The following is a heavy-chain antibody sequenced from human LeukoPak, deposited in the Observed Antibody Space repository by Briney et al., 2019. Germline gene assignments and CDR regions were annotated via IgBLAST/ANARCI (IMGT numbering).Heavy chain of an antibody. CDR2: IYSGGST. Sequence: GGSLRLSCAASGFTVSSNYMSWVRQAPGKGLEWVSVIYSGGSTYYADSVKGRFTISRDNSKNTLYLQMNSLRAEDTAVYYCATPTYYYGSGSYYNPLDYWGQGTLVTVSS. V-gene: IGHV3-53*01. J-gene: IGHJ4*02. CDR3: ATPTYYYGSGSYYNPLDY. CDR1: GFTVSSNY. D-gene: IGHD3-10*01.